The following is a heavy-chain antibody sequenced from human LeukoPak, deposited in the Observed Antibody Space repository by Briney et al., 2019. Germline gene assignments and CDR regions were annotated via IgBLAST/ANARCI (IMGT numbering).Heavy chain of an antibody. V-gene: IGHV3-64*01. CDR2: ISSNGGST. D-gene: IGHD6-6*01. Sequence: GGSLRLSCAASGFTFSSYAMHWVRQAPGKGLEYVSAISSNGGSTYYANSVKGRFTISRDNSKNTLYLQMGSLRAEDMAVYYCARDGSSSSTLFYYYMDVWGKGTTVTVSS. CDR3: ARDGSSSSTLFYYYMDV. CDR1: GFTFSSYA. J-gene: IGHJ6*03.